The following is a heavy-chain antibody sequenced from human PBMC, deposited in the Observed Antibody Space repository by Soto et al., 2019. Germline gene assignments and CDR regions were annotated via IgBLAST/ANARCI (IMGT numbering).Heavy chain of an antibody. CDR2: IYYSGST. CDR1: GGSISSYY. J-gene: IGHJ6*02. D-gene: IGHD2-2*01. Sequence: SETLSLTCTVSGGSISSYYWSWIRQPPGKGLEWIGYIYYSGSTNYNPSLKSRVTIPVDTSKNQFSLKLSSVTAADTAVYYCARHGDQLYYYYGMDVWGQGTTVTVSS. V-gene: IGHV4-59*08. CDR3: ARHGDQLYYYYGMDV.